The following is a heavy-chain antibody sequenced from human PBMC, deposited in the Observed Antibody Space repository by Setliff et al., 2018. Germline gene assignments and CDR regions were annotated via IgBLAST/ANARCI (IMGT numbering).Heavy chain of an antibody. J-gene: IGHJ4*02. Sequence: GGSLRLSCAASGFTFNIAWMSWVRQAPGKGLECVAHIKSKGSGGTTDYAAPVKGRFTISRDDSKNTLYLQMNSLETEDTAVYYCSTLTTVTTSPLWGQGTLVTVSS. CDR1: GFTFNIAW. CDR2: IKSKGSGGTT. V-gene: IGHV3-15*01. D-gene: IGHD4-17*01. CDR3: STLTTVTTSPL.